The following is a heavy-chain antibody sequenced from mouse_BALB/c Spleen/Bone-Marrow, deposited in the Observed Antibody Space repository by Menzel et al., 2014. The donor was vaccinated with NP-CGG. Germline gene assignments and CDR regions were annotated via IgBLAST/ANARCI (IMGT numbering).Heavy chain of an antibody. J-gene: IGHJ2*01. CDR1: GYTFTDYW. Sequence: VQLQQSGAELVMPGASVKMPCKASGYTFTDYWMHWVKQRPGQGLEWIGAIDTSDSYTSYNQKFKGKATLTVDESSSTAYMQLSSLTSEDSAVYYCARTGYDYYFDYWGQGTTLTVSS. CDR3: ARTGYDYYFDY. V-gene: IGHV1-69*01. CDR2: IDTSDSYT. D-gene: IGHD2-4*01.